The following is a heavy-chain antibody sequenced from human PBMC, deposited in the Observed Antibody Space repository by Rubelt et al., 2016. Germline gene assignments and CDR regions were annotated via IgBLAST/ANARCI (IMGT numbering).Heavy chain of an antibody. V-gene: IGHV4-34*01. CDR3: AREGSSGWSWMGV. D-gene: IGHD6-19*01. J-gene: IGHJ6*02. CDR2: ISHSGST. Sequence: QVQLQQWGAGLLKPSETLSLTCAVYGGSFRNYYWTWIRQPPGKGLEWIGEISHSGSTNYNPSLKSRVTISVDKSKFQFSLKLNSVTAADTAGYYCAREGSSGWSWMGVWGQGTTVTVSS. CDR1: GGSFRNYY.